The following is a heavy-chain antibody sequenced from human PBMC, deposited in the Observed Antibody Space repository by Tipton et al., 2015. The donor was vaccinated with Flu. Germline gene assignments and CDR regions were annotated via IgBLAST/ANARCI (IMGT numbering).Heavy chain of an antibody. CDR3: ARDGGAWDDYYDSSGHIDY. V-gene: IGHV3-33*01. CDR2: IWYDGSNK. Sequence: SLRLSCAASGFTFSSYGMHWVRQAPGKGLEWVAVIWYDGSNKYYADSVKGRFTISRDNSKNTLYLQMNSLRAEDTAVYYCARDGGAWDDYYDSSGHIDYWGQGTLVTVSS. D-gene: IGHD3-22*01. J-gene: IGHJ4*02. CDR1: GFTFSSYG.